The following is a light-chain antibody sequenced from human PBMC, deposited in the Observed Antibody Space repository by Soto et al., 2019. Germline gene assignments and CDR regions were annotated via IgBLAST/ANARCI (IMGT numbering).Light chain of an antibody. CDR1: QSVRSN. J-gene: IGKJ1*01. V-gene: IGKV3-15*01. CDR3: QQYNDWPPT. Sequence: EIVMTQSPSTLSASPWERSALSFRASQSVRSNLAWYQQKPGQAPRLLIYGASTRATGIPARFSGSGSGTEFTLSIGSLQSEDFAVYYCQQYNDWPPTFGQGTKVDI. CDR2: GAS.